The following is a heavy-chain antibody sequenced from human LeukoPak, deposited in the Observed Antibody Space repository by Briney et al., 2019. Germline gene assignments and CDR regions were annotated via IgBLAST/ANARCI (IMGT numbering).Heavy chain of an antibody. Sequence: PGGSLRLSCAASGFTFSDYYMSWIRQAPGKGPEWVSYINSGSDYSNYADSVKGRFTISRDNAKNSLYLQMNSLRAEDTAVYYCARGLNYGSGSTLEGYWGQGTLVTVSS. CDR1: GFTFSDYY. V-gene: IGHV3-11*05. D-gene: IGHD3-10*01. CDR3: ARGLNYGSGSTLEGY. J-gene: IGHJ4*02. CDR2: INSGSDYS.